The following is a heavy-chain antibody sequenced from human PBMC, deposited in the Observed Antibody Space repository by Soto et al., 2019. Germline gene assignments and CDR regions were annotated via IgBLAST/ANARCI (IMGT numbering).Heavy chain of an antibody. V-gene: IGHV4-59*11. D-gene: IGHD2-15*01. J-gene: IGHJ4*02. CDR2: IYYSGST. CDR1: GGYISSHY. Sequence: SETLSLTCTVSGGYISSHYWSWIRQPPGKGLEWIGYIYYSGSTNYNPSLKSRVTISVDTSKNQFSLKLSSVTAADTAVYYCARAARYGGNFDYWGQGTLVTVS. CDR3: ARAARYGGNFDY.